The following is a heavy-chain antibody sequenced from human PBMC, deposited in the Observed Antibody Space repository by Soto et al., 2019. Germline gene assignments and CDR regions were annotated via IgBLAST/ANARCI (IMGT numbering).Heavy chain of an antibody. CDR3: ASSIGVVTAADY. J-gene: IGHJ4*02. CDR1: GYTFTSYA. CDR2: INAGNGNT. D-gene: IGHD2-21*02. Sequence: QVQLVQSGAEVKKPGASVKVSCKASGYTFTSYAMHWVRQAPGQRLEWMGWINAGNGNTKYSQKSQGRVTITRDTSASTACMALISLRSDDTAVSSCASSIGVVTAADYWGQGTLVTVSS. V-gene: IGHV1-3*01.